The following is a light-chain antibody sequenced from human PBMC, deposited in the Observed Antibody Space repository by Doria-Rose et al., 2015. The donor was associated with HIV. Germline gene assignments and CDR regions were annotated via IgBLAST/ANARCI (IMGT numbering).Light chain of an antibody. CDR1: QSLLYTSKNY. CDR3: QQYYDTPS. Sequence: TQSPESLGMSLGERATFNCKSNQSLLYTSKNYLAWYQQKPGQPPKLLIYRASTRRSGVPARFSGSGSGTDFTLTISSPEAEDVAVYYCQQYYDTPSFGPGTTVDIK. CDR2: RAS. J-gene: IGKJ3*01. V-gene: IGKV4-1*01.